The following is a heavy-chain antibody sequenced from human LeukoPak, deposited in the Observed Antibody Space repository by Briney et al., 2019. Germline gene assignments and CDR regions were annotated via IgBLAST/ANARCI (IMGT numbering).Heavy chain of an antibody. Sequence: ASVKVSCKASGYTFTSYAMNWVRQAPGQGLEWMGWINTNTGNPTYAQGFTGWFVFSLDTSVSTAYLQISSLKAEDTAVYYCARDQDDILTGYRNWFDPWGQGTLVTVSS. CDR2: INTNTGNP. CDR1: GYTFTSYA. CDR3: ARDQDDILTGYRNWFDP. V-gene: IGHV7-4-1*02. J-gene: IGHJ5*02. D-gene: IGHD3-9*01.